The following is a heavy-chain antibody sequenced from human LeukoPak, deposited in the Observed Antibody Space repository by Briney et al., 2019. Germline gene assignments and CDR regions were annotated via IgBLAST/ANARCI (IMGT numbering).Heavy chain of an antibody. J-gene: IGHJ4*02. CDR2: ISGSGGST. V-gene: IGHV3-23*01. Sequence: GGSLRLSCAASGFTFSSYSMSWVRQAPGMGLEWVSVISGSGGSTYYADSVKGRFTISRDNSKNTLYLQMNSLRAEDTAVYYCAKKIGIGYDSSGYYVDYWGQGTLVTVSS. CDR1: GFTFSSYS. D-gene: IGHD3-22*01. CDR3: AKKIGIGYDSSGYYVDY.